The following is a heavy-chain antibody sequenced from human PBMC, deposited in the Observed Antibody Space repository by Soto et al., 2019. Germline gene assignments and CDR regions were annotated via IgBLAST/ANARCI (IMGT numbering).Heavy chain of an antibody. J-gene: IGHJ5*02. Sequence: EVQLLESGGGLVHPGGSLRLSCAASGFSFSDYTLSWVRQAPGKGLEWVSGISGSGGSTYYADSMKGRFTISRDNSMRTLYLQMNSLRAEDTAVFYCAKDAQYSSGRGYFDPWGQGTLVTVSS. CDR2: ISGSGGST. D-gene: IGHD6-19*01. CDR1: GFSFSDYT. V-gene: IGHV3-23*01. CDR3: AKDAQYSSGRGYFDP.